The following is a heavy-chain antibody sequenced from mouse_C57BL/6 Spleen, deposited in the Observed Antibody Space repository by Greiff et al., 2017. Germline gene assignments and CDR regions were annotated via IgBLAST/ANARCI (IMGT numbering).Heavy chain of an antibody. CDR2: INPDNGGT. CDR3: AGGSLGYGGN. Sequence: VQLQQPGTELVRPGASVKLSCTASGYTFTGDCMHWVKQRPGQGLEWIGNINPDNGGTNYTEKFKGKATLTADKSSNTAYLQLSSLTSEDSAVYSCAGGSLGYGGNWGQGTLVTVSA. CDR1: GYTFTGDC. D-gene: IGHD3-2*02. V-gene: IGHV1-53*01. J-gene: IGHJ3*01.